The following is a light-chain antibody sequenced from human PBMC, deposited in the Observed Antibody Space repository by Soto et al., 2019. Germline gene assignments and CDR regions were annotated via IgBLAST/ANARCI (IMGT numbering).Light chain of an antibody. CDR3: QQRYNWPVT. CDR1: QNVDTF. J-gene: IGKJ4*01. V-gene: IGKV3-11*01. CDR2: DAS. Sequence: DIVLTQSPGTVSLSPGERASLSCRASQNVDTFLAWYQQKPGQPPRLLMYDASRRITGVPARFSGSGPGTDFTLTITSLEPEDVAVYYCQQRYNWPVTFGAGTRVEI.